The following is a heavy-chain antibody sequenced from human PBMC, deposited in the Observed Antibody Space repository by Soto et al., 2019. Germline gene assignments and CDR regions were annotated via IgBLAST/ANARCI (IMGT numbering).Heavy chain of an antibody. CDR2: IYSGGST. J-gene: IGHJ4*02. D-gene: IGHD3-9*01. V-gene: IGHV3-66*01. CDR3: GRNHLTGYSFRDY. Sequence: GGSLRLSCAASGFTVSSNYMSWVRQAPGKGLEWVSVIYSGGSTYYADSVKGRFTISRDNSKNTLYLQMNSLRAEDTAVYYCGRNHLTGYSFRDYWDQGTLVTVSS. CDR1: GFTVSSNY.